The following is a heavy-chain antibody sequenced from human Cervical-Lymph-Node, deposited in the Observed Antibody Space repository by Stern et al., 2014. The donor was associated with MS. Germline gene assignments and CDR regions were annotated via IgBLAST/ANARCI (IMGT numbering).Heavy chain of an antibody. V-gene: IGHV1-46*02. CDR2: INPSGDT. D-gene: IGHD2-15*01. CDR1: EYTHNNYL. Sequence: QVQLVESGSEVKKPGASVKVSCKASEYTHNNYLIHWVRQAPGQRPDWMGVINPSGDTNYAKKVQDRVTMTTDASTSTFYMELSRLRSEDTAVYYCAVRYCSGGRCYSVPDVWGQGTTVIVSS. J-gene: IGHJ6*02. CDR3: AVRYCSGGRCYSVPDV.